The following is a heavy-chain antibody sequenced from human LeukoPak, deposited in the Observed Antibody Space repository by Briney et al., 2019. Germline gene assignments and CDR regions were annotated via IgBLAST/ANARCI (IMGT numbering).Heavy chain of an antibody. CDR3: ARESDDYDFWSGYPTYYYYYMDV. V-gene: IGHV3-72*01. CDR1: GFTFSEHY. D-gene: IGHD3-3*01. Sequence: GGALRLSCAACGFTFSEHYMEGVGQAPGKGVEGVGRTRKKDNRYTTEYAACEKGRFTISRDDSKNSLYLQMTSLKTEDTAVYYCARESDDYDFWSGYPTYYYYYMDVWGKGTTVTVSS. J-gene: IGHJ6*03. CDR2: TRKKDNRYTT.